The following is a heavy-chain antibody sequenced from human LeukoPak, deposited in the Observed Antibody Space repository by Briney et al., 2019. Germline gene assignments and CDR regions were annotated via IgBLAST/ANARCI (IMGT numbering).Heavy chain of an antibody. CDR3: ARQKAGTDGAFDI. V-gene: IGHV4-39*01. Sequence: SETLSLTCTVSGGSISSSSYYWGWLRQPPGKGLEWIGSIYYSGSTYYNPSLKSRVTISVDTSKNQFSLKLSSVTAADTAVYYCARQKAGTDGAFDIWGQGTMVTVSS. CDR2: IYYSGST. J-gene: IGHJ3*02. CDR1: GGSISSSSYY. D-gene: IGHD6-19*01.